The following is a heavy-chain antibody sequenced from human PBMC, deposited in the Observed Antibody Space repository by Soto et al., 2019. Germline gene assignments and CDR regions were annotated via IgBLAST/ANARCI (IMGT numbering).Heavy chain of an antibody. V-gene: IGHV3-48*03. J-gene: IGHJ3*01. CDR3: ATRSGGGGAFDF. CDR1: GLTFSNYA. CDR2: IGRSGTTT. D-gene: IGHD3-10*01. Sequence: EVQLVESGGGLVLPGGSLRLSCSASGLTFSNYAMNWVRQAPGKGLEWVSYIGRSGTTTYYADSLKGRFTISRDNAKNSLYLQMNSLRAEDTAVYYCATRSGGGGAFDFWGQGTMVTVSS.